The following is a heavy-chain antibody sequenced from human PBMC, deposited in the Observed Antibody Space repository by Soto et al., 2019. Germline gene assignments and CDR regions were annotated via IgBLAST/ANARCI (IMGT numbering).Heavy chain of an antibody. J-gene: IGHJ4*02. CDR1: GGTFSSYA. V-gene: IGHV1-69*13. D-gene: IGHD2-21*02. Sequence: SVKVSCKASGGTFSSYAISWVRQAPGQGLEWMGGIIPIFGTANYAQKFQGRVTIAADESTSTAYMELSSLRSEDTAVYYCARMGVAYCGGDCQEVFDYWGQGTLVTVSS. CDR2: IIPIFGTA. CDR3: ARMGVAYCGGDCQEVFDY.